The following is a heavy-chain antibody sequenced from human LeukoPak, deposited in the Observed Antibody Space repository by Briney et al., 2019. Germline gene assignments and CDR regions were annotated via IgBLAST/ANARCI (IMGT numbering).Heavy chain of an antibody. D-gene: IGHD3-3*01. CDR1: GFTFSSYW. CDR2: IKQDGSEK. CDR3: ARVGTDFGVVIRYNWFDP. Sequence: GGSLRLSCAASGFTFSSYWMSWVRQAPGKGLEWVANIKQDGSEKYYVDSVKGRFTISRDNAKNSLYLQMNSLRAEDTAVYYCARVGTDFGVVIRYNWFDPWGQGTLVTVSS. V-gene: IGHV3-7*01. J-gene: IGHJ5*02.